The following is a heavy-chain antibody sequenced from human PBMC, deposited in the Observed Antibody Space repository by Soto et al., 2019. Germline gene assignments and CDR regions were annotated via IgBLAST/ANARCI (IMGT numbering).Heavy chain of an antibody. CDR3: ATDRSPGQKLLYGRGHAFDI. D-gene: IGHD2-2*02. Sequence: GASVKVSCKASGYSFTAYYIHWVRQAPGQGLEWMGIIDPSVGNTIYTQNFQGRVTMTRDTSTNTVYMELSSLRSDDTAVYYCATDRSPGQKLLYGRGHAFDIWGQGTMVTVSS. CDR1: GYSFTAYY. V-gene: IGHV1-46*01. CDR2: IDPSVGNT. J-gene: IGHJ3*02.